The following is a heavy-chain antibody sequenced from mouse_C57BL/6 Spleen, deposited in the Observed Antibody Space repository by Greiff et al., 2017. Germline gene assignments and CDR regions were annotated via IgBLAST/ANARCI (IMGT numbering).Heavy chain of an antibody. J-gene: IGHJ2*01. D-gene: IGHD1-1*01. CDR1: GFTFSDYG. CDR3: ARGIIYYYGSSADYFDY. V-gene: IGHV5-17*01. CDR2: ISSGSSTI. Sequence: EVQGVESGGGLVKPGGSLKLSCAASGFTFSDYGMHWVRQAPEKGLEWVAYISSGSSTIYYADTVKGRFTISRDNAKNTLFLQMTSLRSEDTAMYYCARGIIYYYGSSADYFDYWGQGTTLTVSS.